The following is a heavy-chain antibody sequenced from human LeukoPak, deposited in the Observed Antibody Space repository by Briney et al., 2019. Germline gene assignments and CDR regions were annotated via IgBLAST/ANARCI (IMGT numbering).Heavy chain of an antibody. Sequence: ASVKVSCKASGDTFTSYDVNWVRQATGQGLEWMGWMNPNSGNTGYAQKFQGRVTMTRNTSINTAYIEVSSLRSEDTAVYYCVRAAGIFWSGAYYFDSWGQGTLATVSS. D-gene: IGHD3-3*01. V-gene: IGHV1-8*01. CDR2: MNPNSGNT. CDR1: GDTFTSYD. CDR3: VRAAGIFWSGAYYFDS. J-gene: IGHJ4*02.